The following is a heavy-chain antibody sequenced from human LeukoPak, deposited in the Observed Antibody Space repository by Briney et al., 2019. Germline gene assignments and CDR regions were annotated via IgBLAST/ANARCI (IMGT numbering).Heavy chain of an antibody. J-gene: IGHJ3*02. V-gene: IGHV1-69*05. Sequence: ASVKVSCKASGYTFTSYGISWVRQAPGQGLEWMGGIIPIFGTANYAQKFQGRVTITTDESTSTAYMELSSLRSEDTAVYYCARVHDYPGAFDIWGQGTLVTVSS. CDR2: IIPIFGTA. D-gene: IGHD4-11*01. CDR3: ARVHDYPGAFDI. CDR1: GYTFTSYG.